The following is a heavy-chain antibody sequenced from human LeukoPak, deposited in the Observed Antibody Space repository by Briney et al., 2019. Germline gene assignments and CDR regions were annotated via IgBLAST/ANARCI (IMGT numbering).Heavy chain of an antibody. J-gene: IGHJ3*02. Sequence: ASVKVSCKDSGGTFSSYAISWVRQAPGQGLEWMGGIIPIFGTANYAQKFQGRVTITADESTSTAYMELSSLRSEDTAVYYCARDDSSSSHVADAFDIWGQGTMVTVSS. CDR3: ARDDSSSSHVADAFDI. CDR1: GGTFSSYA. CDR2: IIPIFGTA. D-gene: IGHD6-6*01. V-gene: IGHV1-69*13.